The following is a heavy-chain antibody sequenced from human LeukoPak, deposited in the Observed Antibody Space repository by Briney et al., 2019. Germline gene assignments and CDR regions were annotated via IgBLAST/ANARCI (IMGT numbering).Heavy chain of an antibody. CDR1: GFTFSNYA. D-gene: IGHD6-25*01. CDR3: AKTHSSGWLFDY. V-gene: IGHV3-23*01. J-gene: IGHJ4*02. CDR2: ISLDGGST. Sequence: GGSLRLPCAASGFTFSNYAMSWVRQAPGKGLEWVSLISLDGGSTYYADSVKGRFTISRDNSENTLYLQMNSLRAEDTAVYYCAKTHSSGWLFDYWGQGTLVSVSS.